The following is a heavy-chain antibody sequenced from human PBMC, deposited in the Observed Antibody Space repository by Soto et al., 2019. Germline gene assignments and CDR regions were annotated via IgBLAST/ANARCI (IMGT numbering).Heavy chain of an antibody. Sequence: SVKVSCKAPGGTFSNYAVSWVRQAPGQGLEWMGGIIPLLYTPSYARKFEDRVTIIADESTSTAYMDLASLRSDDTAVYYCAIGHSYGQFDSWGQGNLVTVSS. D-gene: IGHD5-18*01. J-gene: IGHJ4*02. CDR3: AIGHSYGQFDS. CDR1: GGTFSNYA. V-gene: IGHV1-69*13. CDR2: IIPLLYTP.